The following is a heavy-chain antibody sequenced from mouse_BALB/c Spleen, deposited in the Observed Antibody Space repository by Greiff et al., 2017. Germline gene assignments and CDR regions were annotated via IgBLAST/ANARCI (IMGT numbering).Heavy chain of an antibody. Sequence: VQLQQSGAELVKPGASVKLSCTASGFNIKDTYMHWVKQRPEQGLEWIGRIDPANGNTKYDPKFQGQATITADTSTNTAYLQLSSLTSEDTAVYCDASTTYAMDYWGQGTSVTVSS. V-gene: IGHV14-3*02. CDR3: ASTTYAMDY. CDR1: GFNIKDTY. CDR2: IDPANGNT. D-gene: IGHD1-1*01. J-gene: IGHJ4*01.